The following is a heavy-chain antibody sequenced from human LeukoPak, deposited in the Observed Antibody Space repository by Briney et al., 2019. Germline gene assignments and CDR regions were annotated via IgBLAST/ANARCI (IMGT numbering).Heavy chain of an antibody. D-gene: IGHD1-26*01. CDR1: GGSISSYY. CDR2: IYTSGST. CDR3: ARESPYSGSYLVRRNVYYFDY. J-gene: IGHJ4*02. V-gene: IGHV4-4*07. Sequence: SETLSLTCTVSGGSISSYYWSWIRQPAGKGLEWIGRIYTSGSTNYNPSLKSRVTISVDTSKNQFSLKLSSVTAADTAVYYCARESPYSGSYLVRRNVYYFDYWGQGTLVTVSS.